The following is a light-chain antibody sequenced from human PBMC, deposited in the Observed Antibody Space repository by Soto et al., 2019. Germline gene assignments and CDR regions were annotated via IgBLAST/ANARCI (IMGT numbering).Light chain of an antibody. J-gene: IGKJ5*01. CDR1: QSISTW. CDR3: QQYDSFSST. CDR2: DSS. V-gene: IGKV1-5*01. Sequence: DIPMTQSPSTLSAFVRERVTITCRASQSISTWLAWYQQKPGRAPKLLIYDSSSLESGVPSRFSGSGSGTEFSLTISSLQPDDFATYYCQQYDSFSSTLGQGTRLEI.